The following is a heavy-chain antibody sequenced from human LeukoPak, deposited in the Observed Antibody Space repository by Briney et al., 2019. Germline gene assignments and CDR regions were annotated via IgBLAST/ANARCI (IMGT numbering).Heavy chain of an antibody. D-gene: IGHD3-22*01. V-gene: IGHV4-39*07. CDR2: IYYSGST. J-gene: IGHJ4*02. CDR1: GGSISSSSYY. Sequence: SGTLSLTCTVSGGSISSSSYYWGWIRQPPGKGLEWIGSIYYSGSTNYNPSLKSRVTISVDTSKNQFSLKLSSVTAADTAVYYCASIFSYDSSGNDYWGQGTLVTVSS. CDR3: ASIFSYDSSGNDY.